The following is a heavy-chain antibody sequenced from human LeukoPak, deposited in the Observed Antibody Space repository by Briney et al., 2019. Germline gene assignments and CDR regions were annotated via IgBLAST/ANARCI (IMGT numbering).Heavy chain of an antibody. CDR2: ISYDGSNK. J-gene: IGHJ4*02. V-gene: IGHV3-30*18. CDR3: AKEYSSSSVDY. CDR1: GFTFSSYG. Sequence: GGSLRLSCAASGFTFSSYGMHWVRQAPGKGLEWVAVISYDGSNKYYAGSVKGRFTISRDNSKNTLYLQMNSLRAEDTAVYYCAKEYSSSSVDYWGQGTLVTVSS. D-gene: IGHD6-6*01.